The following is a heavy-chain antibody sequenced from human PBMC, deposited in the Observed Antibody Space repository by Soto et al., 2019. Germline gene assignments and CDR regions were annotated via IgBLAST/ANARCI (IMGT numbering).Heavy chain of an antibody. J-gene: IGHJ4*02. V-gene: IGHV4-39*01. CDR3: ARIYYDSVFDY. CDR1: GGSISSSSYY. CDR2: IYYSGST. D-gene: IGHD3-22*01. Sequence: SETLSLTCTVSGGSISSSSYYWGWIRQPPGKGLEWIGNIYYSGSTYYNPSLKSRVTISVDTSKNQFSLKLSSVTAADTAVYYCARIYYDSVFDYWGQGTLVTVSS.